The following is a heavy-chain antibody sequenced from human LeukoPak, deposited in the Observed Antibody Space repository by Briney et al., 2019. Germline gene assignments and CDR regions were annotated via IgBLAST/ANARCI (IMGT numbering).Heavy chain of an antibody. CDR1: GGSISSYY. CDR2: IYTSGTT. D-gene: IGHD1-1*01. Sequence: SETLSLTCTVSGGSISSYYWSWIRQPAGKGLELIGRIYTSGTTNYNPSLKSRVTMSVDTSKNQFSLRLSSVTAADTAVYYCAGAPTGTGGWNWFDPWGQGTLVTVSS. CDR3: AGAPTGTGGWNWFDP. V-gene: IGHV4-4*07. J-gene: IGHJ5*02.